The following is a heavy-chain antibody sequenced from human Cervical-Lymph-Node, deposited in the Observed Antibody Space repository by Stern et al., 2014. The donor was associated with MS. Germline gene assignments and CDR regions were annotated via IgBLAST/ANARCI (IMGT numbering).Heavy chain of an antibody. Sequence: EVQLLESGGDLVKPGGSLRLSCAASGFTFSSYSMNWVRQAPGKGLECVSSISSSTNYIHYADSVKGRFTISRDNAKNSLFLQMNSLRAEDTAVYYCARNSGLFDYWGQGTLVTVSS. CDR2: ISSSTNYI. CDR3: ARNSGLFDY. D-gene: IGHD3-10*01. J-gene: IGHJ4*02. CDR1: GFTFSSYS. V-gene: IGHV3-21*01.